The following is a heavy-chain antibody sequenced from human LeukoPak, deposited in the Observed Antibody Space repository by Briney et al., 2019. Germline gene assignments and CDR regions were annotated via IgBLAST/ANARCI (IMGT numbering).Heavy chain of an antibody. J-gene: IGHJ4*02. CDR1: GGSISSYY. CDR3: ARARGLYPGYYGDHYFDY. Sequence: SETLSLTCTVSGGSISSYYWSLIRQPAGKGLEWIGRIYTSGSTNYNPSLKSRVTMSVDTSKNQFSLKLSSVTAADTAVYYCARARGLYPGYYGDHYFDYWGQGTLVTVSS. D-gene: IGHD4-17*01. CDR2: IYTSGST. V-gene: IGHV4-4*07.